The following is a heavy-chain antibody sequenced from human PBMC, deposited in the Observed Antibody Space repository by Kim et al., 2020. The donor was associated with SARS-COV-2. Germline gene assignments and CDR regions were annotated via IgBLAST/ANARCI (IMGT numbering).Heavy chain of an antibody. D-gene: IGHD2-15*01. CDR2: INPNSGDT. CDR3: ARDIEYCRGGSCYSVYYGMDV. J-gene: IGHJ6*02. CDR1: GYTFTGYY. Sequence: ASVKVSCKASGYTFTGYYMQWVRQAPGQGLEWMGWINPNSGDTNYGQKFQGRVNMTRDTSINTVYMDLSGLRPDDTAVYYCARDIEYCRGGSCYSVYYGMDVWGQGTTVTVSS. V-gene: IGHV1-2*02.